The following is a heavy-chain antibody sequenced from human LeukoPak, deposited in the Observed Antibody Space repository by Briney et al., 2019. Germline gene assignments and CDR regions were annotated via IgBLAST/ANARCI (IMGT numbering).Heavy chain of an antibody. CDR1: GFTFSNYN. CDR2: IRGSSTSM. Sequence: GGSLTLSCAASGFTFSNYNANWVRQAPGKGLEWVSSIRGSSTSMYYADSVKGRFSISRDNAQNSLYLQMDSPRAEDTAVYYCARTPYCTNGICYNRYYFDFWGQGAMVTVSS. D-gene: IGHD2-8*01. V-gene: IGHV3-21*01. J-gene: IGHJ4*02. CDR3: ARTPYCTNGICYNRYYFDF.